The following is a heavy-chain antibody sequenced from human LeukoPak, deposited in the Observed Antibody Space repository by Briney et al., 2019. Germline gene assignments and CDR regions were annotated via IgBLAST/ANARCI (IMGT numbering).Heavy chain of an antibody. CDR2: ISYDGSNK. CDR3: AREENLSMVRGVIITYFDY. J-gene: IGHJ4*02. V-gene: IGHV3-30-3*01. D-gene: IGHD3-10*01. Sequence: GGSLRLSCAASGFTVSSNYMSWVRQAPGKGLEWVAVISYDGSNKYYADSVKGRFTISRDNSKNTLYLQMNSLRAEDTAVYYCAREENLSMVRGVIITYFDYWGQGTLVTVSS. CDR1: GFTVSSNY.